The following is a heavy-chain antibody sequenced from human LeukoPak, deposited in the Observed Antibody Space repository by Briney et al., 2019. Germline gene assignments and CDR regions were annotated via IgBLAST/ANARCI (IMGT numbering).Heavy chain of an antibody. V-gene: IGHV4-59*12. CDR2: IYYSGST. D-gene: IGHD5-18*01. CDR3: ARGTAMVRYFDY. J-gene: IGHJ4*02. CDR1: GGSISSYY. Sequence: SESLSLTCTVSGGSISSYYWSWIRQPPGKGLEWIGYIYYSGSTNYNPSLKSRVTISVDTSKNQFSLELSSVTAADTAVYYCARGTAMVRYFDYWGQGTLVTVSS.